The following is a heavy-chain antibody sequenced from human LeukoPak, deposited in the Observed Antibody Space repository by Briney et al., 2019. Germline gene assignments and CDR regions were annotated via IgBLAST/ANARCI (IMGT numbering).Heavy chain of an antibody. J-gene: IGHJ6*04. V-gene: IGHV1-69*13. CDR1: GGTFSSYA. Sequence: SVKVSCKASGGTFSSYAISWVRQAPGQGLEWMGGIIPIFGTANYAQKFQGRVTITADESTSTAYMELSSLRSEDTAVYYCARGPDCSSASCYPPYYYGMDVWGKGTTVTVSS. CDR3: ARGPDCSSASCYPPYYYGMDV. CDR2: IIPIFGTA. D-gene: IGHD2-2*01.